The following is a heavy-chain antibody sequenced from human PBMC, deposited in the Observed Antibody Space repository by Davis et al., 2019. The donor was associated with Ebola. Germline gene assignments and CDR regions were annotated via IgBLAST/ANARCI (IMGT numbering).Heavy chain of an antibody. CDR1: GYSFSDYG. CDR2: ISAYNGNT. CDR3: ARSIEGGWFDP. Sequence: AASVKVSCKVSGYSFSDYGISWFRQAPGQGLEWMGWISAYNGNTNYAQKLQGRVTMTTDTSTSTAYMELRSLRSDDTAVYYCARSIEGGWFDPWGQGTLVTVSS. D-gene: IGHD3-16*01. V-gene: IGHV1-18*04. J-gene: IGHJ5*02.